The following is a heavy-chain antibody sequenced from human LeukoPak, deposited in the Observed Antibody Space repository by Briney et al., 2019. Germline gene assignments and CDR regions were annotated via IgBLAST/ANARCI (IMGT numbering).Heavy chain of an antibody. D-gene: IGHD4-11*01. J-gene: IGHJ4*02. CDR3: AKDAQRGFDYSNSLEY. V-gene: IGHV3-33*06. CDR2: IWSDGSNK. Sequence: GRSLRLSCAASGFTFNYCGMHWVRQAPGKGLEWVAVIWSDGSNKFYADSVRGRVTISRDDSRKTVYLQMDRMTAEDTAIYYCAKDAQRGFDYSNSLEYWGQGALVTVSS. CDR1: GFTFNYCG.